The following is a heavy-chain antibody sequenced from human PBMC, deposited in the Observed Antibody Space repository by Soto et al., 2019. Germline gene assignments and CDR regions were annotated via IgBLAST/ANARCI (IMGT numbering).Heavy chain of an antibody. D-gene: IGHD3-10*01. CDR2: INAGNGNT. J-gene: IGHJ4*02. CDR1: GYTFTSYA. V-gene: IGHV1-3*01. CDR3: AREVSVEWFGELGGMDY. Sequence: ASVKVSCKASGYTFTSYAMHWVRQAPGQRLEWMGWINAGNGNTKYSQKFQGRVTITRDTSASTAYMELSSLRSEDTAVYYCAREVSVEWFGELGGMDYWGQGTLVTVS.